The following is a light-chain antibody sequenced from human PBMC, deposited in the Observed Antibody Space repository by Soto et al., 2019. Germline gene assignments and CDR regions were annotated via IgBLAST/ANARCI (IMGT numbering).Light chain of an antibody. V-gene: IGKV1-5*01. CDR3: QQYNSYWT. CDR2: DAA. J-gene: IGKJ1*01. Sequence: DIQMTQSPSTLSSYVGDRVTINFRASQSISSWLAWYQQKPGKAPNLLIYDAASLEAGVPSRFSGSGYGTEFTLTISSLQPDDFATYYCQQYNSYWTFGQGTKVDIK. CDR1: QSISSW.